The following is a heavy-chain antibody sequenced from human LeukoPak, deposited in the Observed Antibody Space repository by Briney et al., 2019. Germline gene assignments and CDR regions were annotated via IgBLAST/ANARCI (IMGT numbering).Heavy chain of an antibody. CDR1: GFTFSSYG. J-gene: IGHJ4*02. V-gene: IGHV3-30*03. CDR2: ISYDGSNK. CDR3: ATTVVTPDFDY. Sequence: PGRSLRLSCAASGFTFSSYGMHWVRQAPGKGLEWVAVISYDGSNKYYADFVKGRFTISRDNSKNTLYLQMNSLRAEDTAVSYCATTVVTPDFDYWGQGTLVTVSS. D-gene: IGHD4-23*01.